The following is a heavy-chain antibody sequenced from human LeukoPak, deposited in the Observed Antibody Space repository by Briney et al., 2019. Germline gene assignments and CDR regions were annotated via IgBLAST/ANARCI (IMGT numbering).Heavy chain of an antibody. Sequence: GGSLRLSCAPSGFTFSSYAMSWVRQAPGKGLEWVSAISGSGGSTYYADSGKGRFTISRDNSKNTLYLQMNSLRAEDTAVYYCAKESYDSSGYTFDYWGQGTLVTVSS. CDR1: GFTFSSYA. J-gene: IGHJ4*02. CDR2: ISGSGGST. V-gene: IGHV3-23*01. D-gene: IGHD3-22*01. CDR3: AKESYDSSGYTFDY.